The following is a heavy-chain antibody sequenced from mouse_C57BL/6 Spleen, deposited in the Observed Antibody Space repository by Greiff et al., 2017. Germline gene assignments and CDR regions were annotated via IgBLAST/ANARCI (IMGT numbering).Heavy chain of an antibody. D-gene: IGHD1-1*01. CDR3: ARTGHYYGSSGDY. V-gene: IGHV1-22*01. Sequence: VQLKESGPELVKPGASVKMSCKASGYTFTDYNMHWVKQSHGKSLEWIGYINPNNGGTSYNQKFKGKATLTVNKSSSTAYMELRSLTSEDSAVYYCARTGHYYGSSGDYWGQGTTLTVSS. J-gene: IGHJ2*01. CDR1: GYTFTDYN. CDR2: INPNNGGT.